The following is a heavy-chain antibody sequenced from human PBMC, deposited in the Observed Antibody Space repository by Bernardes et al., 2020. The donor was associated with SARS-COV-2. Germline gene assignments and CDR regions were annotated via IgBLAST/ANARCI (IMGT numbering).Heavy chain of an antibody. D-gene: IGHD6-13*01. CDR3: ASRHSSFAFYDMGV. V-gene: IGHV1-2*02. CDR1: GYTFIDFY. Sequence: ASVKVSCKTSGYTFIDFYIHWLRQAPGQRLEWMGWINPKSGGTNYAQKFQGRVTMTRDTSSSTVYMELNWLRVDDTAMYYCASRHSSFAFYDMGVWGQGTAVTVSS. J-gene: IGHJ6*02. CDR2: INPKSGGT.